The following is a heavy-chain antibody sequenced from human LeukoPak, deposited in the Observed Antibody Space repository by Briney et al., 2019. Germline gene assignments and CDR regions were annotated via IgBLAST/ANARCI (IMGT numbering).Heavy chain of an antibody. CDR2: TYYRSRWHY. CDR3: ARDPDLTGIRDWYFDL. D-gene: IGHD7-27*01. J-gene: IGHJ2*01. CDR1: GDSVSNNNAA. Sequence: SQTLSLTCAISGDSVSNNNAAWNWIRQSPSRGLEWLGRTYYRSRWHYDYTVSVKSRITINPDTSKNQFSLQLNSVTPEDTAVYYCARDPDLTGIRDWYFDLWGRGTLVTVSS. V-gene: IGHV6-1*01.